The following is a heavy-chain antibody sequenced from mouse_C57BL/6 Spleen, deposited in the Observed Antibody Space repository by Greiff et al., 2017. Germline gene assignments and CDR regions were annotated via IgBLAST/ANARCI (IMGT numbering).Heavy chain of an antibody. CDR2: IDPSDSYT. Sequence: QVQLQQPGAELVKPGASVKLSCKASGYTFTSYWMQWVKQRPGQGLEWIGEIDPSDSYTNYNQKFKGKATLTVDTSSSTAYMQLSSLTSEDSADYYCASRYDYGWFAYWGQGTLVTVSA. CDR3: ASRYDYGWFAY. J-gene: IGHJ3*01. V-gene: IGHV1-50*01. D-gene: IGHD2-4*01. CDR1: GYTFTSYW.